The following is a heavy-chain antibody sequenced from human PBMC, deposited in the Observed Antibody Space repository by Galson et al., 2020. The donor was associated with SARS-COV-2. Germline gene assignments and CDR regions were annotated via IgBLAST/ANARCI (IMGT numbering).Heavy chain of an antibody. CDR2: IYTSGST. V-gene: IGHV4-61*02. Sequence: SETLSLTCTVSGGSISSGSYYWSWIRQPAGKGLEWIGRIYTSGSTNYNPSLKSRVTISVDTSKNQFSLKLSSVTAADTAVYYCARSGVGATYDAFDIWGRGTLVTVSS. CDR3: ARSGVGATYDAFDI. CDR1: GGSISSGSYY. D-gene: IGHD1-26*01. J-gene: IGHJ2*01.